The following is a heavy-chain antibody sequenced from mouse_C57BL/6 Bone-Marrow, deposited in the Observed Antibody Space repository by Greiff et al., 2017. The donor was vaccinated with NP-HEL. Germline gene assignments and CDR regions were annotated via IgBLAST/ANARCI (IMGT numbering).Heavy chain of an antibody. Sequence: VKLMESGAELARPGASVKLSCKASGYTFTSYGISWVKQRTGQGLEWIGEIYPRSGNTYYNEKFKGKATLTADKSSSTAYMELRSLTSEDSAVYFCARMGGYFDYWGQGTTLTVSS. CDR3: ARMGGYFDY. J-gene: IGHJ2*01. V-gene: IGHV1-81*01. CDR2: IYPRSGNT. CDR1: GYTFTSYG.